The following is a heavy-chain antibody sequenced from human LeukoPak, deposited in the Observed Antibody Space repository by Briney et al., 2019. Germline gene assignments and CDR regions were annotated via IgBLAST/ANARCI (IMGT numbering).Heavy chain of an antibody. CDR2: IYYSGST. CDR1: GGSISSSSYY. D-gene: IGHD2-15*01. V-gene: IGHV4-39*01. J-gene: IGHJ6*03. Sequence: SETLSLTCTVSGGSISSSSYYWGWRRQPPGKGLEWIGSIYYSGSTYYNPSLKSRVTISVDTSKNQFPLKLSSVTAADTAVYYCARLRATPYYYYYMDVWGKGTTVTVSS. CDR3: ARLRATPYYYYYMDV.